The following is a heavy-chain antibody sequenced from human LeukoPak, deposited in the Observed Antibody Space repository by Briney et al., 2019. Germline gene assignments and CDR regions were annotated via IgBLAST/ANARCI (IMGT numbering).Heavy chain of an antibody. D-gene: IGHD2-15*01. Sequence: GGSLRLSCTASGFTFGDYAMSWVRQAPGKGLEWVGFIRTKASGGTTEYAASVKGRFTISRDDSESIAYLRMNSLKTEDTAMYYCSRSYCSGGTCYGQYYFDCWGQGTLVTVSS. V-gene: IGHV3-49*04. CDR1: GFTFGDYA. CDR3: SRSYCSGGTCYGQYYFDC. J-gene: IGHJ4*02. CDR2: IRTKASGGTT.